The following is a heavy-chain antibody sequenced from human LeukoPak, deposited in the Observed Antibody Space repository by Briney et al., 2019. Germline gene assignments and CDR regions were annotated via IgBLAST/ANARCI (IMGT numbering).Heavy chain of an antibody. V-gene: IGHV1-46*02. Sequence: GASVKVSCKASGYTFNTNYIHGVREPPGQGREWIGVINPSGDGTSYPQKFQGRVTLTRETSTSTIYMELSSLRSEDTAIYYCAKETTNTGWFDPWGQGTLVTVSS. CDR1: GYTFNTNY. D-gene: IGHD1-1*01. J-gene: IGHJ5*02. CDR3: AKETTNTGWFDP. CDR2: INPSGDGT.